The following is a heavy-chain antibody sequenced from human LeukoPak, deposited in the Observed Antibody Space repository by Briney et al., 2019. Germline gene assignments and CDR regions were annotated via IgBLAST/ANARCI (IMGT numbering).Heavy chain of an antibody. Sequence: ASVKVSCKASGYTFTSYGISWVRQAPGQALEWIGWISGYNGNTNYAQKLQGRVTMTTDTSTSTAYMELRSLRSDDTAVYYCARWYCGGGSCYSYYYGMDVWGQGTTVTVSS. D-gene: IGHD2-15*01. CDR1: GYTFTSYG. J-gene: IGHJ6*02. CDR2: ISGYNGNT. V-gene: IGHV1-18*01. CDR3: ARWYCGGGSCYSYYYGMDV.